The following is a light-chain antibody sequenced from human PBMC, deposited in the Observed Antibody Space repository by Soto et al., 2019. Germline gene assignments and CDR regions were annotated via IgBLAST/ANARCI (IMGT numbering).Light chain of an antibody. CDR3: QQYNYYPYT. J-gene: IGKJ2*01. Sequence: DIQMTQSPSTLSASVGDRVTITCRASQSISTWLAWYHQKPGKAPKLLISSASSLDSGVPSRLSGSGSGTEFSLAISSLQPDDFATYFCQQYNYYPYTFGEGTKLEIK. CDR2: SAS. V-gene: IGKV1-5*01. CDR1: QSISTW.